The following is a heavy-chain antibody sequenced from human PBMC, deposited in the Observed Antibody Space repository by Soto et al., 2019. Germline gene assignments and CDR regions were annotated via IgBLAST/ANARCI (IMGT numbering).Heavy chain of an antibody. J-gene: IGHJ4*02. D-gene: IGHD5-12*01. CDR3: ARGVSTWLQLSYFDY. CDR2: INHSGST. Sequence: SETLSLTSVDYGGCFSSYYWSWIRQPPGKGLEWIGEINHSGSTNYNPSLKSRVTISVDTSKNQFSLKLSSVTAADTAVYYCARGVSTWLQLSYFDYWGQGTLVTVSS. CDR1: GGCFSSYY. V-gene: IGHV4-34*01.